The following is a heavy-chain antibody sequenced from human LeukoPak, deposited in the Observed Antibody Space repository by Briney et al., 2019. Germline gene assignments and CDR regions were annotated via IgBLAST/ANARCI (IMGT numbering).Heavy chain of an antibody. V-gene: IGHV4-59*02. J-gene: IGHJ4*02. CDR3: SEGYFEPFAH. D-gene: IGHD5-24*01. CDR2: LSYTGKT. CDR1: GASVSSSH. Sequence: LAETLSLTCLVSGASVSSSHWNWIQQLPGKGLEWIGCLSYTGKTDYNPSLTSRVTMSLDTSKNQVSLKLTSLTAADTAVYYCSEGYFEPFAHWGQGILVTVSS.